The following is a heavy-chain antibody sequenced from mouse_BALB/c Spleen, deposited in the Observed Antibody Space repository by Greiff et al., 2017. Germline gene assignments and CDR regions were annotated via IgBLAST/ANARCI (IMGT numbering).Heavy chain of an antibody. Sequence: VQLQQSGPQLVRPGASVKISCKASGYSFTSYWMHWVKQRPGQGLEWIGMIDPSDSETRLNQKFKDKATLTVDKSSSTAYMQLSSLTSEDTAVYYCASQSYDYVAMDYWGQGTSVTVSS. CDR3: ASQSYDYVAMDY. V-gene: IGHV1S126*01. CDR1: GYSFTSYW. J-gene: IGHJ4*01. CDR2: IDPSDSET. D-gene: IGHD6-5*01.